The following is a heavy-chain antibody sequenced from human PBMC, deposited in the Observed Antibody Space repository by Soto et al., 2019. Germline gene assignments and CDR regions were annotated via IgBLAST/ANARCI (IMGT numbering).Heavy chain of an antibody. V-gene: IGHV3-30-3*01. CDR2: ISYDGSNK. CDR3: ARETFSLAYCGGDCYSYNGMDV. D-gene: IGHD2-21*02. Sequence: LRLSCAASGFTFSSYAMHWVRQAPGKGLEWVAVISYDGSNKYYADSVKGRFTISRDNSKNTLYLQMNSLRAEDTAVYYCARETFSLAYCGGDCYSYNGMDVCCQGTTLTVSS. CDR1: GFTFSSYA. J-gene: IGHJ6*02.